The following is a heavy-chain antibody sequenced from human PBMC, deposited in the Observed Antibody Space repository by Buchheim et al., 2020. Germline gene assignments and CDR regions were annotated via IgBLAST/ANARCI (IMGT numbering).Heavy chain of an antibody. CDR3: ARDGDYYDSSGYAYFQH. Sequence: QVQLQESGPGLVKPSETLSLTCTVSGGSISSYYWSWIRQPPGKGLEWIGYIYYSGSTNYNPSLKSRVTISVDTTTNQFSLTLSSVTAADTAVYYCARDGDYYDSSGYAYFQHWGQGTL. D-gene: IGHD3-22*01. V-gene: IGHV4-59*01. CDR2: IYYSGST. CDR1: GGSISSYY. J-gene: IGHJ1*01.